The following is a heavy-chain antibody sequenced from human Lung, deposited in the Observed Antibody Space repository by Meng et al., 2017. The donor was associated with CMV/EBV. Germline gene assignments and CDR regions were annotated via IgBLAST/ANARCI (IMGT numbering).Heavy chain of an antibody. J-gene: IGHJ6*02. CDR2: IKQDGSEK. Sequence: ESLKISXAASGFTFSSYWMSWVRQAPGKGLEWVANIKQDGSEKYYVDSVKGRFTISRDNAKNSLYLQMNSLRAEDTAVYYCARVSGIAVAGTLGFGYYYYGMDVWGQGTMVTLSS. CDR1: GFTFSSYW. CDR3: ARVSGIAVAGTLGFGYYYYGMDV. V-gene: IGHV3-7*01. D-gene: IGHD6-19*01.